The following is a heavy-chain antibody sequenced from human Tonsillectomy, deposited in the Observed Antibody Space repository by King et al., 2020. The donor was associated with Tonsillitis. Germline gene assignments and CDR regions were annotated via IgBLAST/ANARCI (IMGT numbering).Heavy chain of an antibody. J-gene: IGHJ6*02. CDR3: AKDRDFWSPHGMDV. CDR2: ISGSGGST. D-gene: IGHD3-3*01. Sequence: VQLVESGGGLIQPGGSLRLSCAASGFTFSSYAMSWVRQAPGKGLEWVSGISGSGGSTYYADSVKGRFAISRDNSKNTLYLQMNSLRAEDTAVDHCAKDRDFWSPHGMDVWGQGTTVTVTS. CDR1: GFTFSSYA. V-gene: IGHV3-23*04.